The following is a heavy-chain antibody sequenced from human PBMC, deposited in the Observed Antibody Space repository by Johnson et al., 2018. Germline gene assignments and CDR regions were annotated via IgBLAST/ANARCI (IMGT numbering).Heavy chain of an antibody. CDR1: GGTFSSYA. J-gene: IGHJ6*02. V-gene: IGHV1-69*01. CDR3: GEENSTYSSGPRPSYYYGMDV. Sequence: EQLVEAGAEVKKAGSSVKVSCKASGGTFSSYAISWVRQAPGQGLEWMGGISPIFGTANYAQKDQGRVPIPADETTSTAYMERSRLRSEDTDVYYCGEENSTYSSGPRPSYYYGMDVWGQGTTVTVSS. CDR2: ISPIFGTA. D-gene: IGHD6-19*01.